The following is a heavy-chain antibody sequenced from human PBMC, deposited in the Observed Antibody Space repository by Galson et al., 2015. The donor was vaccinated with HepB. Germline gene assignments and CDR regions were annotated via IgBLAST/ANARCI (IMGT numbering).Heavy chain of an antibody. CDR3: ARDRIPHI. V-gene: IGHV4-59*01. D-gene: IGHD2-21*01. J-gene: IGHJ3*02. Sequence: ETLSLTCTVSGGSIGNSYLTWIRQPPGKGLEWIGDIFDSANTNYNPSLKSRVTISVDTSKSQFSLRLTSVTAADTAVYYCARDRIPHIWGQGTMVTVSS. CDR2: IFDSANT. CDR1: GGSIGNSY.